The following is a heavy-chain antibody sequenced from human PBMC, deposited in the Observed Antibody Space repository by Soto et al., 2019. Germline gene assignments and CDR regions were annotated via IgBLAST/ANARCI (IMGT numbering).Heavy chain of an antibody. Sequence: QVQLQESGPGLVKPSETLSLTCTVSGGSISSYYWSWIRQPAGKGLEWIGRIYTSGSTNYNPSLKSRVTMSVGTSKNQFSLKLSSVTAADTAVYYCARIAELAGLRYFETELGAFDIWGQGTMVTVSS. CDR2: IYTSGST. J-gene: IGHJ3*02. CDR1: GGSISSYY. CDR3: ARIAELAGLRYFETELGAFDI. V-gene: IGHV4-4*07. D-gene: IGHD3-9*01.